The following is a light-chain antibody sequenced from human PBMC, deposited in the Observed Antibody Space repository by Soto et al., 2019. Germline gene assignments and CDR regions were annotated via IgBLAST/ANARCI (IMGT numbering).Light chain of an antibody. V-gene: IGKV1-8*01. J-gene: IGKJ1*01. CDR3: QQYYSYPPT. Sequence: AIRMTQSPSSLSASTGDRVTITCRASQGISSYLAWYQQKPGKAPKLLIYAASTLQSGVQSRFSGSGSGTDFTLTISCLQSEDFATYYCQQYYSYPPTSGQGTKVEIK. CDR2: AAS. CDR1: QGISSY.